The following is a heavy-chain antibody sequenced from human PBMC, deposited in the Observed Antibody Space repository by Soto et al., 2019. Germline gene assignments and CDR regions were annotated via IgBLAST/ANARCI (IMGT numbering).Heavy chain of an antibody. CDR1: GGSFSGYY. CDR2: INHSGST. CDR3: ARGKGDY. J-gene: IGHJ4*02. V-gene: IGHV4-34*01. Sequence: SETLSLTCAVYGGSFSGYYWSWIRQPPGKGLEWIGEINHSGSTNYNPSLKSRVTISVDTSKNQFSLKLSSVTAADTAVYYCARGKGDYWGQGTLVTVSS.